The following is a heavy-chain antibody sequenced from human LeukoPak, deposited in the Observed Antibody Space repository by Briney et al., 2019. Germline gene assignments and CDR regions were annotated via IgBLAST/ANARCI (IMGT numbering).Heavy chain of an antibody. Sequence: GGSLRLSCVVSGLSFSDSYMTWIRQAPGKGLGWVSYISSSGSTIYYADSVKGRFTISRDNAKNSLYLQMNSLRAEDTAVYYCARESAVRGDPPYMDVWGKGTTVTVSS. J-gene: IGHJ6*03. CDR1: GLSFSDSY. V-gene: IGHV3-11*04. D-gene: IGHD2-21*01. CDR3: ARESAVRGDPPYMDV. CDR2: ISSSGSTI.